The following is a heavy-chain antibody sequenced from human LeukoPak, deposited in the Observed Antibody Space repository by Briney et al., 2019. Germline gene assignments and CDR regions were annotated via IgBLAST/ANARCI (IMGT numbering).Heavy chain of an antibody. Sequence: PSETLSLTCTVSGGSISSYYWSWIRQPPGKGLEWIAHVYYSGSTNYNPSLKSRVTISVDTSKNQFSLKLSSVTAADTAVYYCARDMGPSRFFVSHAFDIWGQGTMVTVSS. CDR3: ARDMGPSRFFVSHAFDI. CDR2: VYYSGST. J-gene: IGHJ3*02. D-gene: IGHD3-10*01. V-gene: IGHV4-59*12. CDR1: GGSISSYY.